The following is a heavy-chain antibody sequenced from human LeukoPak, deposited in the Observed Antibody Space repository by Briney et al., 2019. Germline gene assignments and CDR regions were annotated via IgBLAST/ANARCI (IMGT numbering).Heavy chain of an antibody. Sequence: GGSLRLSCAASGFTFSSYEMNWVRQAPGKGREWVSYISSSGSTIYYADAVKGRFTISRDNAKNSLYLQMNSLRAEDPAVYYCARDLAVAGKGPGDYWGQGNLVTVSS. V-gene: IGHV3-48*03. CDR3: ARDLAVAGKGPGDY. CDR2: ISSSGSTI. CDR1: GFTFSSYE. J-gene: IGHJ4*02. D-gene: IGHD6-19*01.